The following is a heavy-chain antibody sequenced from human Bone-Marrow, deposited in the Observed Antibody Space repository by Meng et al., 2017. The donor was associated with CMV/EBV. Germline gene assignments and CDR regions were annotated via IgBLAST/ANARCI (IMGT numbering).Heavy chain of an antibody. J-gene: IGHJ4*02. V-gene: IGHV3-23*01. CDR2: ISGSGGST. Sequence: VRLLGSGGGLVQPGGSLRLSCAASGFTFSSYAMGWVRQAPGKGLEWVSAISGSGGSTYYADSVKGRFTISRDNSKNSLYLQMNSLRAEDTAVYYCVRDPAGVGYWGQGTLVTVSS. CDR1: GFTFSSYA. D-gene: IGHD6-13*01. CDR3: VRDPAGVGY.